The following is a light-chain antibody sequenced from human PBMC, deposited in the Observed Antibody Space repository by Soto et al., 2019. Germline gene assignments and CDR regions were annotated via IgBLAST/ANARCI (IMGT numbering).Light chain of an antibody. CDR2: EVS. CDR1: SGDVGGYYY. J-gene: IGLJ1*01. Sequence: QSVLTQPASVSGSPGQSITISCTGTSGDVGGYYYVSWYQQLPGKAPKLMISEVSNRPSGVSNRFSGSKSDNTASLTISGLQAEDEADYYCNSYTSNNTPVFGTGTKVTVL. CDR3: NSYTSNNTPV. V-gene: IGLV2-14*01.